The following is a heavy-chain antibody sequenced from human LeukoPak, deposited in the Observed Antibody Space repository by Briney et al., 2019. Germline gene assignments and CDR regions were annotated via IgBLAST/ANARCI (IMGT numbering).Heavy chain of an antibody. Sequence: KPGESLKISCKGSGYSFPSYWITWVRQMPGKGLEWMGRIDPSDSYTNYSPSFQGHVTISADKSISTAYLQWSSLKASDTAMYYCARSYSGYDYLDYWGQGTLVTVSS. CDR3: ARSYSGYDYLDY. J-gene: IGHJ4*02. CDR2: IDPSDSYT. D-gene: IGHD5-12*01. V-gene: IGHV5-10-1*01. CDR1: GYSFPSYW.